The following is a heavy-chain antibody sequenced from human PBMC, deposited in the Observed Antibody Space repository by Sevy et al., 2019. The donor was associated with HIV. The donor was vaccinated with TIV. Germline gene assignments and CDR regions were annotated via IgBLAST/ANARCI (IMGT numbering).Heavy chain of an antibody. Sequence: SETLSLTCTVSGGSISSSSYYWGWIRQPPGKGLEWIGSIYYSGSTYYNPSLKSRVTISVDTSKNQFPLRLSSVTAADTAVYYCARQEREVDTAMGLYGMDVWGQGTTVTVSS. D-gene: IGHD5-18*01. CDR3: ARQEREVDTAMGLYGMDV. J-gene: IGHJ6*02. CDR1: GGSISSSSYY. V-gene: IGHV4-39*01. CDR2: IYYSGST.